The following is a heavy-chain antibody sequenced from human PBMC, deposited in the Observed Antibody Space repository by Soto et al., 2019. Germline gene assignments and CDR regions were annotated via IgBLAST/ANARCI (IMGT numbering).Heavy chain of an antibody. V-gene: IGHV4-30-2*01. CDR1: GGSISSGGYS. CDR2: IYHSGST. CDR3: ARDHPHSYGVYYFDY. D-gene: IGHD5-18*01. J-gene: IGHJ4*02. Sequence: SETLSLTCAVSGGSISSGGYSWSWIRQPPGKGLEWIGYIYHSGSTHYNPSLQNRVTISIDTSKNQVSLNVNSVTAADTAVYYCARDHPHSYGVYYFDYWGQGTPVTVSS.